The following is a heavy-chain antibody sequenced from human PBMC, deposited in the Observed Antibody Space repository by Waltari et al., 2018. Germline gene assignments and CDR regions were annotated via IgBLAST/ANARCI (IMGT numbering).Heavy chain of an antibody. CDR1: GGSISSSSYY. D-gene: IGHD3-22*01. V-gene: IGHV4-39*01. CDR3: SRLRDYYDSSGSSHDAFDI. Sequence: QLQLQESGQGLVKPSETLSLTCTVSGGSISSSSYYWGWIRKHTGKGLEWIGGIVFRRITYCNPSLKSRVTISVDTSNNHFSLKLSSVTAADTAVYYCSRLRDYYDSSGSSHDAFDIWCQGTMVTVSS. CDR2: IVFRRIT. J-gene: IGHJ3*02.